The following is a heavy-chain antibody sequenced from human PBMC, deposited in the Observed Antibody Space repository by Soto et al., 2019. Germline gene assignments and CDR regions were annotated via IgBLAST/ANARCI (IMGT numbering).Heavy chain of an antibody. CDR1: GLTFSNYA. D-gene: IGHD4-4*01. J-gene: IGHJ4*02. CDR2: ISSDVRDT. Sequence: GSLRLSCSVSGLTFSNYAMHWVRQAPGEGLEYVSAISSDVRDTFYGDSVRGRFTISRDNYKNTLFLHMNSLRPEDTAFYYCDASMTAVISSYTKWGQGTLVTVSS. CDR3: DASMTAVISSYTK. V-gene: IGHV3-64D*06.